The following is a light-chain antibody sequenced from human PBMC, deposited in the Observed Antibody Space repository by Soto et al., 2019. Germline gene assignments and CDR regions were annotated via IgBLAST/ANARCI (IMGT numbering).Light chain of an antibody. V-gene: IGLV1-40*01. CDR1: SSNIGAGYD. CDR3: QSYDSSLSGVV. CDR2: GNS. J-gene: IGLJ3*02. Sequence: QSVLTQPPSVSGAPGQRVTISCTGSSSNIGAGYDVHWYQQLPGTAPKLLIYGNSNRPSGVPDRFSGSKPGTSASLAITGLQVEDEADYYCQSYDSSLSGVVFGGGTKLTVL.